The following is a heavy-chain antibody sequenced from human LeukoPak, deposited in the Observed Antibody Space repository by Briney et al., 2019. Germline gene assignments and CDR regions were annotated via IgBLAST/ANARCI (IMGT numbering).Heavy chain of an antibody. CDR3: ARKPQSYYYYGLDV. J-gene: IGHJ6*02. Sequence: VASVTVSFKASGGTFISYAISWVRQAPGQGVEGMGRIIPILGIANYAQKFQGRVTITADKSTSTAYMELSSLRSEDTAVYYCARKPQSYYYYGLDVWGQGTTVTVSS. V-gene: IGHV1-69*04. D-gene: IGHD1-14*01. CDR2: IIPILGIA. CDR1: GGTFISYA.